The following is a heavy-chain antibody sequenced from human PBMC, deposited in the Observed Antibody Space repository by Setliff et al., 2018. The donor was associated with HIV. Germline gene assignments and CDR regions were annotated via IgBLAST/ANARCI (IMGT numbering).Heavy chain of an antibody. CDR2: MSGSGDST. CDR3: IRPLWYNNGWTFDN. V-gene: IGHV3-23*01. D-gene: IGHD6-19*01. J-gene: IGHJ4*02. CDR1: GFTFGSSA. Sequence: GGSLRLSCAASGFTFGSSAMSWVRQAPGEGLQWVSSMSGSGDSTYYADSVKGRFTISRDNSKNTLYLQLNSLKTDDTAVYYCIRPLWYNNGWTFDNWGQGTLVTVS.